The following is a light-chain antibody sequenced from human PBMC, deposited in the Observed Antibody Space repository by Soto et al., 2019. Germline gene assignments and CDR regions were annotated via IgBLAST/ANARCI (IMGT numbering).Light chain of an antibody. Sequence: DIQMTQSPSTLSASVGDRVTITCRASQSISSWLAWYQQKPGKAPKLLIYKASSLESGVPSRFSGRGSGTEFTLNISSLQPDDFATYYCQQYNSYWTFGQGTKGEIK. CDR2: KAS. CDR1: QSISSW. CDR3: QQYNSYWT. J-gene: IGKJ1*01. V-gene: IGKV1-5*03.